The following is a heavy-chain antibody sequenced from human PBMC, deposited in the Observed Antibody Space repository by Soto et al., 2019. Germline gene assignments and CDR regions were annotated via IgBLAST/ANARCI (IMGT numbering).Heavy chain of an antibody. J-gene: IGHJ5*02. CDR2: INHSGST. CDR1: GGSFSGYY. CDR3: ARVNPSRYYDFWSGYYNMGNWFDP. D-gene: IGHD3-3*01. V-gene: IGHV4-34*01. Sequence: SETLSLTCAVYGGSFSGYYWTWIRQPPGTGLEWIGEINHSGSTNYNPSLKSRVTISVDTSKNQFSLKLTSVTAADTAVYYCARVNPSRYYDFWSGYYNMGNWFDPWGQG.